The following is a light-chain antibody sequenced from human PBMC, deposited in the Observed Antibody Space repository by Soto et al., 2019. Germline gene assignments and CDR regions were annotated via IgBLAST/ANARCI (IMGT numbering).Light chain of an antibody. CDR1: QSISSSF. V-gene: IGKV3-20*01. J-gene: IGKJ5*01. CDR2: GAS. Sequence: EIVLTQSPGILSLSPGERASLSCWASQSISSSFLARYQQKPGQAPRLLIYGASSRATGIPDRFSGTGSETDFTLTISRLEPEDFAVYYCQQYDNSPITFGQGTRLEIK. CDR3: QQYDNSPIT.